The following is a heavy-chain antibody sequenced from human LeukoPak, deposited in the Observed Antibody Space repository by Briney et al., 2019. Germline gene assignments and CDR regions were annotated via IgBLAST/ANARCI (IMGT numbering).Heavy chain of an antibody. J-gene: IGHJ4*02. CDR2: ISYDGSNK. D-gene: IGHD2-15*01. CDR1: RFSFSDYD. V-gene: IGHV3-30-3*01. Sequence: GRSLRLSCRASRFSFSDYDMHWVRQAPGKGLEWVAVISYDGSNKYYADSVKGRFTMSRDDAKNSLYLQMSSLRVEDTAVYYCARLPYCSDGTCYSFVDWGQGTLVTVSS. CDR3: ARLPYCSDGTCYSFVD.